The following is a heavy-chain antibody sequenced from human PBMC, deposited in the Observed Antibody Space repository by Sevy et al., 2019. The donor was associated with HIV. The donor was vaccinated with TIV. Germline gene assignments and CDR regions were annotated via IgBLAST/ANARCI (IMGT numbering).Heavy chain of an antibody. CDR3: ARAVVVAASDWFDP. V-gene: IGHV7-4-1*02. CDR1: GYTFTSYA. J-gene: IGHJ5*02. CDR2: INTNTGNP. D-gene: IGHD2-15*01. Sequence: ASVKVSCKASGYTFTSYAMNWVRQAPGQGLEWMGWINTNTGNPTYAQGFTGRFVFSLDTSVSTAYLQISSLKAEDTAVYYCARAVVVAASDWFDPWGQRTLVTVSS.